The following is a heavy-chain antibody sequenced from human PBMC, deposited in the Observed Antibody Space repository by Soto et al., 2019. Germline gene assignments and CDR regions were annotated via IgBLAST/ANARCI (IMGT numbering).Heavy chain of an antibody. CDR3: AKDSTSSRYYYYDMDL. J-gene: IGHJ6*02. Sequence: GGSLRLSCAASGFTFSIYPMIWVRQAPGKGLEWVSLISGSAYSTYYADSVKGRFTISRDNAKNTLYLQMNSLRAEDTAVYYCAKDSTSSRYYYYDMDLWGQGTTVTVSS. CDR2: ISGSAYST. D-gene: IGHD2-2*01. V-gene: IGHV3-23*01. CDR1: GFTFSIYP.